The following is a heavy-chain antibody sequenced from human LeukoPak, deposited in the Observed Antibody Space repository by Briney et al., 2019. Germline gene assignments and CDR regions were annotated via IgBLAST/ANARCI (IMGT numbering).Heavy chain of an antibody. Sequence: SETLSLTCAVYGGSFSGYYWSWIRQPPGKGLEWIGEINHSGSTNYNPSLKSRVTISVDTSKNQFSLKLSSVTAADTAVYYCARGGYSGIPHWGQGTLVTVSS. D-gene: IGHD1-26*01. J-gene: IGHJ4*02. CDR2: INHSGST. CDR3: ARGGYSGIPH. CDR1: GGSFSGYY. V-gene: IGHV4-34*01.